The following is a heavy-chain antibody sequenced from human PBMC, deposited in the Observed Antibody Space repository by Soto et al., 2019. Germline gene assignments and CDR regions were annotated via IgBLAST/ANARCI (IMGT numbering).Heavy chain of an antibody. Sequence: QVQLVQSGAEVKKPGSSVKVSCKASGGTFSSYAISWVRQAPGQGLEWMGGIIPIFGTANYAQKFQGRVTMTADESTSTAYRELSSLTSEATAVYYCASPPPHHYYCGMDVWGQGTTVTVSS. V-gene: IGHV1-69*12. J-gene: IGHJ6*02. CDR2: IIPIFGTA. CDR3: ASPPPHHYYCGMDV. CDR1: GGTFSSYA.